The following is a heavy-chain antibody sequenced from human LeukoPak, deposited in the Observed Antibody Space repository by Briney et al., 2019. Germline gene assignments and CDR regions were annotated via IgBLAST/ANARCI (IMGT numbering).Heavy chain of an antibody. CDR1: GFSFSYYS. CDR3: ARGPSVVAVGPPDY. D-gene: IGHD2-2*01. V-gene: IGHV3-21*01. Sequence: GWSLRLSCAASGFSFSYYSMNWVRQAPGKGLEWVASISSSSTYIHYADSVKGRFTISRDNSKNKNSLYLQMSSLRVEDTAVYYCARGPSVVAVGPPDYWGQGTLVTVSS. J-gene: IGHJ4*02. CDR2: ISSSSTYI.